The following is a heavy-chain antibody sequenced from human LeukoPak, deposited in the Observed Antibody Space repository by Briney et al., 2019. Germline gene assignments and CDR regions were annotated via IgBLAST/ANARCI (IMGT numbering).Heavy chain of an antibody. CDR2: INPNSGGT. V-gene: IGHV1-2*02. CDR1: GYTFTGYY. J-gene: IGHJ5*02. CDR3: ASIGYCSSTSCYP. Sequence: ASVKASCKASGYTFTGYYMHWVRQAPGQGLEWMGWINPNSGGTNYAQKFQGRVTMTRDTSISTAYMELSRLRSDDTAVYYCASIGYCSSTSCYPWGQGTLVTVSS. D-gene: IGHD2-2*01.